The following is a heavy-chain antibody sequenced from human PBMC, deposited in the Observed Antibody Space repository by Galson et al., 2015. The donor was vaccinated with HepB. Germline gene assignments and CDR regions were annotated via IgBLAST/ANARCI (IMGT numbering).Heavy chain of an antibody. Sequence: SLRLSCAASGFTISSNYMSWVRQAPGKGLEWVSVIYSGGSTYYADSVKGRFTISRDNSKNTLYLQMNSLRAEDTAVYYCARGGGIVVVPAAKSGSGNLPFDYWGQGTLVTVSS. J-gene: IGHJ4*02. CDR2: IYSGGST. V-gene: IGHV3-66*01. CDR3: ARGGGIVVVPAAKSGSGNLPFDY. CDR1: GFTISSNY. D-gene: IGHD2-2*01.